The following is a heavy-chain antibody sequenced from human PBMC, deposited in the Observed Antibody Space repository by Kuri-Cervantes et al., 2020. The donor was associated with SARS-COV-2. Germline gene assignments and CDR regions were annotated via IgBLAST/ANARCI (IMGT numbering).Heavy chain of an antibody. Sequence: ASVKVSCKASGYTFTGYYMHWVRQAPGQGLEWMGWINPNSGGTNYAQKFQGWVTMTRDTSISTAYMELSRQRSEDTAVYYCATEPPYGVRGVPWFDPWGQGTLVTVSS. J-gene: IGHJ5*02. CDR2: INPNSGGT. CDR3: ATEPPYGVRGVPWFDP. V-gene: IGHV1-2*04. CDR1: GYTFTGYY. D-gene: IGHD3-10*01.